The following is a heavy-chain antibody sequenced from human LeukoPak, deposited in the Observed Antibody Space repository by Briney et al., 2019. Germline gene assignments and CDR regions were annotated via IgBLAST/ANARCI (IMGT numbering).Heavy chain of an antibody. CDR1: GFTFSSYA. V-gene: IGHV3-30*14. D-gene: IGHD3-22*01. Sequence: GGSLRLSCAASGFTFSSYAMHWVRQAPGKGLEWVAVISYDGSNKYYADSVKGRFTISRDNSKNTLYLQMGSLRAEDMAVYYCARDKGSYDSSGYHDYWGQGTLVTVSS. CDR2: ISYDGSNK. J-gene: IGHJ4*02. CDR3: ARDKGSYDSSGYHDY.